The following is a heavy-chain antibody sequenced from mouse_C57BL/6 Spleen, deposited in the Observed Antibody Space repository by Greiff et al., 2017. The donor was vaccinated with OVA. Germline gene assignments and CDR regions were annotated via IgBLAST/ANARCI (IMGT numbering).Heavy chain of an antibody. J-gene: IGHJ3*01. CDR3: TRSKDGNYKRFAY. CDR1: GYTFTDYE. Sequence: QVQLQQSGAELVRPGASVTLSCKASGYTFTDYEMHWVKQTPVHGLEWIGAIDPETGGTAYNQKFKGKAILTADKSSSTAYMELRSLTSEDSAVYYCTRSKDGNYKRFAYWGQGTLVTVSA. V-gene: IGHV1-15*01. CDR2: IDPETGGT. D-gene: IGHD2-1*01.